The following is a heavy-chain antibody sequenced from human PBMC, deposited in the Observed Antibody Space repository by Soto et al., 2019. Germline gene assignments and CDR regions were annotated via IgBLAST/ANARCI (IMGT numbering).Heavy chain of an antibody. CDR3: ARGQRFSDWFDP. CDR1: VGSISSYY. CDR2: IYYSGST. V-gene: IGHV4-59*12. J-gene: IGHJ5*02. D-gene: IGHD3-3*01. Sequence: PSETLSLTCTVSVGSISSYYWSWIRQPPGKGLEWIGYIYYSGSTNYNPSLKSRVTISVDTSNNQFSLRLTSVTAADTAVYYCARGQRFSDWFDPWGQGTLVTVSS.